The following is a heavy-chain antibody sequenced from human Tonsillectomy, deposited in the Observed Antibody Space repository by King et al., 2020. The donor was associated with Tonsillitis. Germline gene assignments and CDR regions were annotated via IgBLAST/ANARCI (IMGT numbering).Heavy chain of an antibody. CDR2: ISWSSDTM. Sequence: EVQLVESGGGLVQPGRSLRLSCAASGFTFDDYAMHWVRQAPGKGLEWVSSISWSSDTMDYADSVKGRFTISSDNAKNSLYLQMNSLRAEDTALYYCAKDSENSFGVVSYFDYWGQGTLVTVSS. CDR1: GFTFDDYA. J-gene: IGHJ4*02. D-gene: IGHD3-3*01. CDR3: AKDSENSFGVVSYFDY. V-gene: IGHV3-9*01.